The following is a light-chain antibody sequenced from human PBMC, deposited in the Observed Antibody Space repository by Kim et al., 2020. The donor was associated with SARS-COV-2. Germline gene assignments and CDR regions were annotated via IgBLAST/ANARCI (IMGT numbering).Light chain of an antibody. CDR2: EVS. V-gene: IGLV2-14*01. CDR1: SSDVGLYNY. CDR3: SSYTTSTTLWV. J-gene: IGLJ3*02. Sequence: QSVLTQPASVSGSPGQSITISCTGTSSDVGLYNYVSWYQQHPGKAPKLMIYEVSNRPSGVSNRFSGSKSGNTASLTISGLQAEDEADYYCSSYTTSTTLWVFGGGTQLTVL.